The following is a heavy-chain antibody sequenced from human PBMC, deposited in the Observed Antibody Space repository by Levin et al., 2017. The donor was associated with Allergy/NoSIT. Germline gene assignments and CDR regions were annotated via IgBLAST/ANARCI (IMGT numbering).Heavy chain of an antibody. CDR2: INPNSGGT. V-gene: IGHV1-2*06. CDR3: ARAQRGPDTAMVRDAFDI. CDR1: GYTFTGYY. Sequence: KVSCKASGYTFTGYYMHWVRQAPGQGLEWMGRINPNSGGTNYAQKFQGRVTMTRDTSISTAYMELSRLRSDDTAVYYCARAQRGPDTAMVRDAFDIWGQGTMVTVSS. J-gene: IGHJ3*02. D-gene: IGHD5-18*01.